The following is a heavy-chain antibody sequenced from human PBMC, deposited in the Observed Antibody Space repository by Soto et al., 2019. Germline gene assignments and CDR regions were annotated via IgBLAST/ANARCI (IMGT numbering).Heavy chain of an antibody. Sequence: GGSLRLSCAASGFTFSSYGMHWVRQAPGKGLEWVAVIWYDGSNKYYADSVKGRFTIYRDNSKNTLYLQMNSLRAEDTAVYYCARDSGSGIAAAGRYFDYWGQGTLVTVSS. D-gene: IGHD6-13*01. CDR1: GFTFSSYG. CDR2: IWYDGSNK. CDR3: ARDSGSGIAAAGRYFDY. J-gene: IGHJ4*02. V-gene: IGHV3-33*01.